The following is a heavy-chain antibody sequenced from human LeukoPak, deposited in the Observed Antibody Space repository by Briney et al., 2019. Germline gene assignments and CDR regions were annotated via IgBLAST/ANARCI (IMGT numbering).Heavy chain of an antibody. CDR2: ISSSSSYI. CDR3: ARDGLAYCGGDCSSVDAFDI. CDR1: GFTFSSYS. V-gene: IGHV3-21*01. Sequence: PGGSLRLSCAASGFTFSSYSMNWVRQAPGKGLEWVSSISSSSSYIYYADSVKGRFTISRDNAKNSLYLQMNSLRAEDTAVYYCARDGLAYCGGDCSSVDAFDIWGQGTMVTVSS. J-gene: IGHJ3*02. D-gene: IGHD2-21*01.